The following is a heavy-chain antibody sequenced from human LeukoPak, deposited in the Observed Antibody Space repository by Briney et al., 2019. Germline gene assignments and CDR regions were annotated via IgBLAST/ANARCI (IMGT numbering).Heavy chain of an antibody. J-gene: IGHJ4*02. CDR1: GFSYSNNW. CDR3: ARDSGSVAADS. D-gene: IGHD6-19*01. V-gene: IGHV3-7*05. CDR2: IKQDGSDK. Sequence: GGSLRLSCAVSGFSYSNNWMSWVRQAPGKGLEWVASIKQDGSDKYYVDSVKGRFTISRDNAKNSLYLQMNSLRVEDTAVYYCARDSGSVAADSWGQGTLVTVSS.